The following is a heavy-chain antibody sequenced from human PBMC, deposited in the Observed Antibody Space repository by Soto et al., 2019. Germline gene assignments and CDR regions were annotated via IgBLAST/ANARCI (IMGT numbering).Heavy chain of an antibody. Sequence: VGSLRLSCEATGFTFSSHEMNWIRQTPGKRLEWIARISGSGSTINYADSVKGRFTISRDNVQRTLHLQMDSLRVEDTGVYYCARGGVYWGRGTLVTSPQ. V-gene: IGHV3-48*03. CDR3: ARGGVY. CDR1: GFTFSSHE. J-gene: IGHJ1*01. D-gene: IGHD2-8*01. CDR2: ISGSGSTI.